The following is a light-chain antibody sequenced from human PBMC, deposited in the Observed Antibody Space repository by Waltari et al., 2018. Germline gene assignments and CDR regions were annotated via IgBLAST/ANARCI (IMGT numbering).Light chain of an antibody. V-gene: IGLV3-25*03. CDR2: KDN. CDR1: ALADHY. Sequence: SYELTQPPSFSVSPGQPARITCSGDALADHYAYWYQQKPGQAPVLVIYKDNERPSGIPERFSGSSSGTAVTLTISGVQAEDEADFYCQSIDTTDTYPTVLVGGGTKLTVL. CDR3: QSIDTTDTYPTVL. J-gene: IGLJ2*01.